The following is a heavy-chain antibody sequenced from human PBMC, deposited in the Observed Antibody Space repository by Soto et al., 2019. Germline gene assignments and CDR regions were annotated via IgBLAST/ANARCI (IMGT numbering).Heavy chain of an antibody. CDR2: IWYDGSNK. CDR3: ARAPTMYYDFWSGYYNYFDY. J-gene: IGHJ4*02. D-gene: IGHD3-3*01. Sequence: GGSLRLSCAASGFTFSSYGMHWVRQAPGKGLEWVAVIWYDGSNKYYADSVKGRFTISRDNSKNTLYLQMNSLRAEDTAVYYCARAPTMYYDFWSGYYNYFDYWGQGTLVTVSS. CDR1: GFTFSSYG. V-gene: IGHV3-33*01.